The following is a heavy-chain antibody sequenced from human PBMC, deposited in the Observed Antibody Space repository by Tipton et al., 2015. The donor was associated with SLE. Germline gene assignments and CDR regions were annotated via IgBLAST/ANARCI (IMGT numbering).Heavy chain of an antibody. CDR1: GGSFSAYY. V-gene: IGHV4-34*01. Sequence: TLSLTCAVYGGSFSAYYWNWIRQPPGKGLEWIGEINHSGSSSYNASLKSRATISVDTSKNQFTLKLSSVTAADTAVYYCAKCGNIVVDPGAFDIWGQGTMVTVSS. CDR2: INHSGSS. CDR3: AKCGNIVVDPGAFDI. D-gene: IGHD2-15*01. J-gene: IGHJ3*02.